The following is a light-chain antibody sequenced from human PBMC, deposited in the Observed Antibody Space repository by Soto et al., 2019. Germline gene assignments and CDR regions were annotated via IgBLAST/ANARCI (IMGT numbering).Light chain of an antibody. CDR1: QSISSW. CDR2: DAS. CDR3: QQYNSYSWT. Sequence: DIQMTQSPSTLSASVGDRVTITCRARQSISSWLAWYQQKPGKAPKLLIYDASSLESGVPSRFSGSGSGTEFTLTISRLQPDDFATYYCQQYNSYSWTFGQGTQVEIK. V-gene: IGKV1-5*01. J-gene: IGKJ1*01.